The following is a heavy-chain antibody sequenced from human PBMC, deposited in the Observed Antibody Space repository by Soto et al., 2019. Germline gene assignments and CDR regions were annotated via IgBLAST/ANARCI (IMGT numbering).Heavy chain of an antibody. Sequence: QVQLVQSGAEVKKPGSSVKVSCKASGGTFSSYAISWVRQAPGQGLEWMGGIIPLFGTANYAQKFQGRVTITVDESTSTAYMELSSLRSEDTAVYYCARGPEADSSGYYPTKDYYYGMDVWGQGTTVTVSS. V-gene: IGHV1-69*01. CDR2: IIPLFGTA. D-gene: IGHD3-22*01. CDR3: ARGPEADSSGYYPTKDYYYGMDV. J-gene: IGHJ6*02. CDR1: GGTFSSYA.